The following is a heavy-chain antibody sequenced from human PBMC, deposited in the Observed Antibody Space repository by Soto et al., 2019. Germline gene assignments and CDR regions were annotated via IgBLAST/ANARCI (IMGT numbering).Heavy chain of an antibody. J-gene: IGHJ4*02. CDR2: IYSGGST. Sequence: GGSLRLSCAASGFSVSRNYMSWVRQAPGKGLEWVSVIYSGGSTYYADSVKGRFTISRHNSKNTLYLQMNSLRAEDTAVYYCASSPPMGYYGFWSGYQTDYWGQGTLVTVSS. V-gene: IGHV3-53*04. CDR1: GFSVSRNY. D-gene: IGHD3-3*01. CDR3: ASSPPMGYYGFWSGYQTDY.